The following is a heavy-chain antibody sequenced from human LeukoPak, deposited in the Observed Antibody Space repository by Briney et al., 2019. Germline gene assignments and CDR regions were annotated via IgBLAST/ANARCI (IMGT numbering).Heavy chain of an antibody. V-gene: IGHV1-69*04. CDR3: ARDDAGYYYGSSGEMYNWFDP. CDR1: GGTFSKYA. D-gene: IGHD3-22*01. Sequence: ASVKVSCKASGGTFSKYAISWVRQAPGQGLEWMGRIIPILGIANYAQKFQGRVTITADKSTSTAYMELRSLRSEDTAVYYCARDDAGYYYGSSGEMYNWFDPWGQGTLVTVSS. CDR2: IIPILGIA. J-gene: IGHJ5*02.